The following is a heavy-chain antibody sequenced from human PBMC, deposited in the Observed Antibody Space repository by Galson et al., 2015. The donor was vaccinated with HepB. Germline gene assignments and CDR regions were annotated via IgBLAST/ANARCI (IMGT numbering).Heavy chain of an antibody. CDR2: IIPIFNTP. CDR1: GGAFSNQA. V-gene: IGHV1-69*13. D-gene: IGHD2-21*02. J-gene: IGHJ4*02. CDR3: ATGPHIGEVTASSWTRYDD. Sequence: SVKVSCKASGGAFSNQAFSWVRQAPGQGLEWMGGIIPIFNTPKYAQKFKGRVTIAADDSTNTVYMDVNSLRSEDTAFYYCATGPHIGEVTASSWTRYDDWGQGTLVTVSS.